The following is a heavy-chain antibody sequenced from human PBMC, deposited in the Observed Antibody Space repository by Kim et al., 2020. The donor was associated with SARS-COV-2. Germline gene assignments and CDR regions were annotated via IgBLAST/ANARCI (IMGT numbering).Heavy chain of an antibody. CDR3: ATSRGVWGSYRTPG. Sequence: PSLKSRVTISVDTSKNQFSLKLSSVTAADTAVYYCATSRGVWGSYRTPGWGQGTLVTVSS. V-gene: IGHV4-39*01. J-gene: IGHJ4*02. D-gene: IGHD3-16*02.